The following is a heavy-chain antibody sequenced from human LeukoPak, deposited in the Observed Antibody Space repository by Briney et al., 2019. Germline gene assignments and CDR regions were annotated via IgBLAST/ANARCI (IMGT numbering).Heavy chain of an antibody. CDR2: INPNSGGT. Sequence: ASVKVSCKASGYTFTGYYVHWVRQAPGQGLEWMGWINPNSGGTNYAQKFQGWVTMTRDTSISTAYMELSRLRSDDTAVYYCARVGVSSGKRFDYWGQGTLVTVSS. J-gene: IGHJ4*02. CDR3: ARVGVSSGKRFDY. V-gene: IGHV1-2*04. D-gene: IGHD3-10*01. CDR1: GYTFTGYY.